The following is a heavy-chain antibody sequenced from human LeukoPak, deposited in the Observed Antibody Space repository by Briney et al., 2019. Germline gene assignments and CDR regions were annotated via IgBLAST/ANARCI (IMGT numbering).Heavy chain of an antibody. J-gene: IGHJ6*03. D-gene: IGHD3-3*01. V-gene: IGHV3-21*01. CDR2: IISSSSYI. Sequence: KAGGSLRLSCAASGSTFSSYSMNWVRQAPGKGLEWVSSIISSSSYIYYADSVKGRFTISRDNAKNSLYLQMNSLRAEDTAVYYCARAPSKYDFWSGYHYYYMDVWGKGTTVTVSS. CDR1: GSTFSSYS. CDR3: ARAPSKYDFWSGYHYYYMDV.